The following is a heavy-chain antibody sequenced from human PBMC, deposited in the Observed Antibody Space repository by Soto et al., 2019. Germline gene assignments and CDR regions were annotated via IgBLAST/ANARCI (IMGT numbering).Heavy chain of an antibody. CDR1: GDSIGRFY. D-gene: IGHD1-26*01. V-gene: IGHV4-4*07. J-gene: IGHJ6*02. CDR3: ARDLSGTGLDI. Sequence: PSETLSLTCNVSGDSIGRFYWSWIRQSAEKGLEWIGRVDSTGGTAYNPALKGRVTISLDRSNNHVSLEMNSVTAADTAVYFCARDLSGTGLDIWGRGTRVTVSS. CDR2: VDSTGGT.